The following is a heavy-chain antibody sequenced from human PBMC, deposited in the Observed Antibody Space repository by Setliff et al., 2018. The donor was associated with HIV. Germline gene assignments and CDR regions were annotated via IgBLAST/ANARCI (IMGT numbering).Heavy chain of an antibody. D-gene: IGHD3-10*01. Sequence: PSETLSLTCNVSGGSFIGSSFQSTWIRQAPGRGLEWIGSVYHRGETYYKPSLKGRVTISIDSSKSQISLNVTSVTAADTAVYYCTRRDVSPLWFGQFDYWGQGILVTVSS. J-gene: IGHJ4*02. CDR3: TRRDVSPLWFGQFDY. CDR1: GGSFIGSSFQ. V-gene: IGHV4-39*07. CDR2: VYHRGET.